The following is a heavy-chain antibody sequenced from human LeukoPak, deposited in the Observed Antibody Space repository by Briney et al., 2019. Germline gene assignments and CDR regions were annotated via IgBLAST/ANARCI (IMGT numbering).Heavy chain of an antibody. CDR1: GYTIRIYD. Sequence: GGSLRLSCVAPGYTIRIYDMSWVRQAPGKGLEYVSSIGSGGYTFYAGSVKGRFSISRDNSKSALYLQMYSLRADDTAAYFCAKKLPPASFYFDFWGQGSLVTVSS. CDR2: IGSGGYT. V-gene: IGHV3-23*01. J-gene: IGHJ4*02. CDR3: AKKLPPASFYFDF. D-gene: IGHD3-16*02.